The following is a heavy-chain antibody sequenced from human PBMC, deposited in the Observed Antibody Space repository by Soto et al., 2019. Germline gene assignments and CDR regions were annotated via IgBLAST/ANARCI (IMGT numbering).Heavy chain of an antibody. CDR3: ASGKGAYYMDV. CDR2: MIPILGIA. D-gene: IGHD1-26*01. J-gene: IGHJ6*03. V-gene: IGHV1-69*02. Sequence: QVQLVQSGAEVKKPGSSVKVSCKASGGTFSSYTISWVRQAPGQGLEWMGRMIPILGIANYAQKFQGSVTITADKSTSTAYMELSSLRSEDTAVYYCASGKGAYYMDVWGKGTTVTVSS. CDR1: GGTFSSYT.